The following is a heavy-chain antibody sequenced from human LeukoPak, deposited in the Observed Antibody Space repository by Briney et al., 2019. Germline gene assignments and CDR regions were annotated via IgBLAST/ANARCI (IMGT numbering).Heavy chain of an antibody. D-gene: IGHD3-22*01. CDR2: IYYSGST. Sequence: SETLSLTCAVSGGSISSGGYSWSWIRQPPGKGLEWIGYIYYSGSTNYNPSLKSRVTISVDTSKNQFSLKLSSVTAADTAVYYCARGGADYYDSSGYYLGYWGQGTLVTVSS. CDR1: GGSISSGGYS. CDR3: ARGGADYYDSSGYYLGY. J-gene: IGHJ4*02. V-gene: IGHV4-61*08.